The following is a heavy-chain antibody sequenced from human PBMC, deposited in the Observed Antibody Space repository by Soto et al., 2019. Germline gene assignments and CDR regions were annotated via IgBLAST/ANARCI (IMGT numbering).Heavy chain of an antibody. J-gene: IGHJ5*02. CDR2: INPSGAST. CDR1: GFTNSMYY. Sequence: ASVTVYCQASGFTNSMYYMHWIRQAPGQGLEWMGIINPSGASTNYAQKFQGRVTLTRDTSTSTVSMEVSSLRSEDTAVYYCARDNSESNSWWFDPWGQGTLVTVSS. V-gene: IGHV1-46*01. CDR3: ARDNSESNSWWFDP. D-gene: IGHD1-26*01.